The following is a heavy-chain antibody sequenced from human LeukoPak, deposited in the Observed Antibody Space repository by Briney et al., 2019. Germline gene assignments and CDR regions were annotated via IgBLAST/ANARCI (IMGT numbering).Heavy chain of an antibody. CDR1: GYSISSGYY. Sequence: SETLSLTCTVSGYSISSGYYWGWIRQPPGKGLEWIGSIYHSGSTYYNPSLKSRVTISVDTSKNQFSLKLSSVTAADTAVYYCARGSEANDAFDIWGQGTMVTVSS. J-gene: IGHJ3*02. CDR2: IYHSGST. CDR3: ARGSEANDAFDI. V-gene: IGHV4-38-2*02.